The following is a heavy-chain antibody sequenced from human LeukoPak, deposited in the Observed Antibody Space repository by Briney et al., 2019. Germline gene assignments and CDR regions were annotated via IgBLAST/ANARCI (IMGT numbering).Heavy chain of an antibody. D-gene: IGHD6-13*01. J-gene: IGHJ4*02. Sequence: PGGSLRLSCAASGLTFSSYWMHWVRQVPGKGLVWVSRINSDGSDTTYADSVKGRFTISRDNAKNTLYLQMNSLRVEDTAVYHCARKAGTAAAGNYFDYWGQGTLVTVSS. CDR3: ARKAGTAAAGNYFDY. V-gene: IGHV3-74*01. CDR2: INSDGSDT. CDR1: GLTFSSYW.